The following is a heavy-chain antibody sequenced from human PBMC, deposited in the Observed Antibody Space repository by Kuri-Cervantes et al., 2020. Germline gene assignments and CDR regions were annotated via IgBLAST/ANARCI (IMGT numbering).Heavy chain of an antibody. Sequence: ETLSLTCAASGFTFSTYAMSWVRQAPGKGLEWVTAISSSGGSTYYADSVKGRFTICRDNSKNTLYLQMNSLSAEDTAVYYCAKGRGVYCSSTSCGNHFDYWGQGTLVTVSS. V-gene: IGHV3-23*01. CDR2: ISSSGGST. CDR3: AKGRGVYCSSTSCGNHFDY. CDR1: GFTFSTYA. D-gene: IGHD2-2*01. J-gene: IGHJ4*02.